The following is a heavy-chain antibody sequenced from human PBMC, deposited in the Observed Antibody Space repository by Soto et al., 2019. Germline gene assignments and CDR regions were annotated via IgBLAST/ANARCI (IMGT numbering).Heavy chain of an antibody. CDR3: AASLSGSGAFDL. CDR1: GGSISSGGYY. CDR2: IYYSGST. J-gene: IGHJ3*01. D-gene: IGHD3-10*01. Sequence: SETLSLTCTVSGGSISSGGYYWSWIRQHPGKGLEWIGYIYYSGSTYYNPSLKSRVTISVDTSKNQFSLKLSSVTAADTAMYYCAASLSGSGAFDLWGQGTMVTVSS. V-gene: IGHV4-31*03.